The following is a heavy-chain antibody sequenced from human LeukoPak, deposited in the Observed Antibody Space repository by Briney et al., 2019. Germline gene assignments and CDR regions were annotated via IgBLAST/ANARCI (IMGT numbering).Heavy chain of an antibody. CDR1: GASISSNNYW. V-gene: IGHV4-61*02. CDR2: VYTGSA. J-gene: IGHJ4*02. Sequence: SQTLSVTCTVSGASISSNNYWGNWIRQPAGKGLEWIGRVYTGSANYNPSLKSRVDISVDTSKNQFSLKLTSVTAADTAVYYCASLGSRDSWGQGTLVTVSS. D-gene: IGHD3-10*01. CDR3: ASLGSRDS.